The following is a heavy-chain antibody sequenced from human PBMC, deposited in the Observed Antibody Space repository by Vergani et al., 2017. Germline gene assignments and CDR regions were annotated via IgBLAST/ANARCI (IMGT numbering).Heavy chain of an antibody. Sequence: ELQLVESGGGLVQPGGSLRLSCAASGSTVSGNYMTWVRQAPRKGLEWVSHIYSGDETYYADSVKGRVTNSRDTSKNTLHLQINNLRVGDTAVYYCSRGNYYGSGTYVDPWGQGTLVTVSS. CDR3: SRGNYYGSGTYVDP. CDR1: GSTVSGNY. CDR2: IYSGDET. V-gene: IGHV3-66*02. J-gene: IGHJ5*02. D-gene: IGHD3-10*01.